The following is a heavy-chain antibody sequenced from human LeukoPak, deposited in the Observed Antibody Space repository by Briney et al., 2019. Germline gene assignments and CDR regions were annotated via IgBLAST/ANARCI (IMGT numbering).Heavy chain of an antibody. CDR3: ARGLMVRGVISKPAKYYFDY. CDR2: ISYDGSNK. D-gene: IGHD3-10*01. V-gene: IGHV3-30-3*01. Sequence: GGSLRLSCAASGFTFSSYAMHWVRQAPGKGLEWVAVISYDGSNKYYADSVKGRFTISRDNSKNTLYLQMNSLRAEDTAVYYCARGLMVRGVISKPAKYYFDYWGQGTLVTVSS. J-gene: IGHJ4*02. CDR1: GFTFSSYA.